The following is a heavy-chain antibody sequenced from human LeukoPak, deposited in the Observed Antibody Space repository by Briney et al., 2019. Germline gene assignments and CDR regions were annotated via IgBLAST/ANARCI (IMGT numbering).Heavy chain of an antibody. J-gene: IGHJ6*02. D-gene: IGHD2-15*01. CDR1: GGSFSGYY. CDR3: ARAPGVVAARAYYYYYGMDV. Sequence: SETLSLTCAVYGGSFSGYYWSWIRQPPGKGLEWIGEINHSGSTNYNPSLKSRVTISVDTSKNQFSLKLSSVTAADTAVYHCARAPGVVAARAYYYYYGMDVWGQGTTVTVSS. V-gene: IGHV4-34*01. CDR2: INHSGST.